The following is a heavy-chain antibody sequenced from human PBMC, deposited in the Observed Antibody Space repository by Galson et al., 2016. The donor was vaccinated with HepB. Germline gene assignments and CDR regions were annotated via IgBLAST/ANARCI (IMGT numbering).Heavy chain of an antibody. D-gene: IGHD3-16*01. V-gene: IGHV3-11*01. CDR3: ARGASPGFIDY. J-gene: IGHJ4*02. Sequence: SLRLSCAASGFIFSDNCMTWIRQAPGKGLEWISYSGSSGSPIYYADSVKGRFTISRDYAKSSLYLQMNSLRADDTAVYYCARGASPGFIDYWGRGTLVTVSS. CDR2: SGSSGSPI. CDR1: GFIFSDNC.